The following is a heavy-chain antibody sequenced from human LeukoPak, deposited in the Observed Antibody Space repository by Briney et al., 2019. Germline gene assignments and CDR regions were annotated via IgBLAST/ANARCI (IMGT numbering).Heavy chain of an antibody. CDR1: GFTFSSYW. V-gene: IGHV3-7*01. CDR3: ARRRPPTLFFLSDTAKFDY. CDR2: IKQDGSEK. D-gene: IGHD3-3*01. Sequence: PGGSLRLSCAASGFTFSSYWMSWVRQAPGKGLEWVANIKQDGSEKYYVDSVKGRFTISRDNAKNSLYLQMNSLRAEDTAVYYCARRRPPTLFFLSDTAKFDYWGQGTLVTVSS. J-gene: IGHJ4*02.